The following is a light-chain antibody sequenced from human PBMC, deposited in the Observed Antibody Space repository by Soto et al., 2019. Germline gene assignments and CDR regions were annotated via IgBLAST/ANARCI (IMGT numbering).Light chain of an antibody. V-gene: IGKV3-11*01. CDR1: QSVRTY. Sequence: EIVLTQSPATLSLSPGERATLSCRASQSVRTYLVWYQQKPGQAPRLLIYDTSTRDTGVPARFSGSGSGTDFTLTISSLEPEDFAVYYCQQRSNWPRTFGGGTKVEIK. CDR3: QQRSNWPRT. CDR2: DTS. J-gene: IGKJ4*01.